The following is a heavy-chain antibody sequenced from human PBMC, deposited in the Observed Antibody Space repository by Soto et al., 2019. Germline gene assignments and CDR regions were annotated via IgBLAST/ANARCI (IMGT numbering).Heavy chain of an antibody. CDR1: GGYISTYY. CDR2: IYYSGST. CDR3: ARGLHLGELWYYSYIYIDV. D-gene: IGHD3-16*01. Sequence: QVQLQESGPGLVKPSETLSLTCTVSGGYISTYYWSWIRQPPGEGLEWIGYIYYSGSTNYSPSLKSRVTMSVDTSKSQFSLRLTSVTAADTSVYYCARGLHLGELWYYSYIYIDVGGEGTTVTVSS. V-gene: IGHV4-59*01. J-gene: IGHJ6*03.